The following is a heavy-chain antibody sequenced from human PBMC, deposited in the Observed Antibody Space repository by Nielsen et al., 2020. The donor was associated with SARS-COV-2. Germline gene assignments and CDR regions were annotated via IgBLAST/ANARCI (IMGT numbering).Heavy chain of an antibody. CDR2: ITYSGSA. Sequence: GSLRLSCTVSGGSIGSSSSYWGWIRQLPGKGQEWIGSITYSGSAYYNPSLTSRVTISVDTSKNQFSLRLSSVTATDTAVYYCARAGGNFYRVDVWGQGTTVTVSS. CDR1: GGSIGSSSSY. V-gene: IGHV4-39*07. CDR3: ARAGGNFYRVDV. J-gene: IGHJ6*02. D-gene: IGHD1-26*01.